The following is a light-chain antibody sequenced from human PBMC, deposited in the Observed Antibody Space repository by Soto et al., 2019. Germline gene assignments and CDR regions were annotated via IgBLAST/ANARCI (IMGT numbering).Light chain of an antibody. Sequence: EIVLTQSPGTLSLSPGERATLSCRASQSVSSNLAWYQHKPGQAPRLLISGASSRASGVPDRFSGSGSETDFTLIISRLQPEDFALYYCQQYGGSPITFGQGTRLEIK. J-gene: IGKJ5*01. CDR2: GAS. V-gene: IGKV3-20*01. CDR1: QSVSSN. CDR3: QQYGGSPIT.